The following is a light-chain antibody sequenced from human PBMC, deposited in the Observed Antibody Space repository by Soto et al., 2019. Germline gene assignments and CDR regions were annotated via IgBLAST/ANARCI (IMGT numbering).Light chain of an antibody. CDR3: QQYNTTPHT. CDR2: KAS. J-gene: IGKJ4*01. V-gene: IGKV1-5*03. Sequence: DIQMTQSPSTLSASVGDRVTITCRASQSISTWLAWYQQKPGKAPKLLIYKASNLEGGVPSRFSGSESGTEFNITISSLQPDDFATYYCQQYNTTPHTFGGGTTVEIK. CDR1: QSISTW.